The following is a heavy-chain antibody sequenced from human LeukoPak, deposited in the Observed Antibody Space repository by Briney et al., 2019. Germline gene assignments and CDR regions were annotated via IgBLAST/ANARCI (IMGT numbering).Heavy chain of an antibody. CDR1: GYSFTSYW. Sequence: GESLKISCKGSGYSFTSYWIGWVRQMPGKGLEWMGIIYPGDSDTRYSPSFQGQVTISADKSISTTYLQWSSLKASDTAMYYCARPLYGGKKRGVAFDIWGQGTMVTVSS. V-gene: IGHV5-51*01. D-gene: IGHD4-23*01. CDR2: IYPGDSDT. J-gene: IGHJ3*02. CDR3: ARPLYGGKKRGVAFDI.